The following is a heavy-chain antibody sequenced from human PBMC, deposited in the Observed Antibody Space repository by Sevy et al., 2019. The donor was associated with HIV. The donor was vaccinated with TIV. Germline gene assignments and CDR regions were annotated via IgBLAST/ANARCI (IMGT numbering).Heavy chain of an antibody. D-gene: IGHD6-13*01. V-gene: IGHV3-23*01. CDR2: ISVRGDRK. Sequence: GGSLRLSCAASGFTFSNYAMGWVRQAPGKGLEWVSGISVRGDRKYYADSVKGRFTISRDNSKNTLYLQMNSLRGEDTAMYYCARVTIAAAGPDDYWGQGTLVTVSS. CDR1: GFTFSNYA. CDR3: ARVTIAAAGPDDY. J-gene: IGHJ4*02.